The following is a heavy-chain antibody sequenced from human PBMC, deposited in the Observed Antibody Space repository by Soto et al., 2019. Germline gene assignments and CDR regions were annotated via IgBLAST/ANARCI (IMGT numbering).Heavy chain of an antibody. Sequence: QVQLVQSGAEVKKPGASVKVSCKASGYTFTSYGISWVRQAPGQGLEWMGWISAYNGNTNYAQKLQGRVTMTTDTPTSTPYREVRGLSSDATAVYYCAGESGWSPPYSFDSGGRGPLVPVSS. V-gene: IGHV1-18*01. CDR2: ISAYNGNT. D-gene: IGHD6-19*01. J-gene: IGHJ4*02. CDR3: AGESGWSPPYSFDS. CDR1: GYTFTSYG.